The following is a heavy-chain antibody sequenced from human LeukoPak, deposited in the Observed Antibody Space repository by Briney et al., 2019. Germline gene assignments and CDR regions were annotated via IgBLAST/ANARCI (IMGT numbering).Heavy chain of an antibody. CDR2: INHSGST. J-gene: IGHJ6*03. CDR3: ARVVYYYYMDV. Sequence: SETLSLTCAVYGGSFSGYYWSWIRQPPGKGLEWIGEINHSGSTNYSPSLKSRVTISVDTSKNQFSLKLSSVTAADTAVYYCARVVYYYYMDVWGKGTTVTVSS. D-gene: IGHD3-10*01. V-gene: IGHV4-34*01. CDR1: GGSFSGYY.